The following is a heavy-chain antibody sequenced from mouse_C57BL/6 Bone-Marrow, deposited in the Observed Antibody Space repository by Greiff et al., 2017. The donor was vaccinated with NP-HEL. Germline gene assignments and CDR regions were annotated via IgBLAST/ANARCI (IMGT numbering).Heavy chain of an antibody. Sequence: QVQLQQPGAELVKPGASVKMSCKASGYTFTSYWITWVKQRPGQGLEWIGDIYPGSGSTNYNEKFKSKATLTVDTSSSTAYMQLSSLTSEDSAVYYCARGAPCYGPIDYWGQGTTLTVSS. V-gene: IGHV1-55*01. CDR2: IYPGSGST. D-gene: IGHD1-1*01. J-gene: IGHJ2*01. CDR3: ARGAPCYGPIDY. CDR1: GYTFTSYW.